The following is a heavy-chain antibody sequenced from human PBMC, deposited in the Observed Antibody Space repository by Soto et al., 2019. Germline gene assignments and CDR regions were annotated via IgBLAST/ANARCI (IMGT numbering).Heavy chain of an antibody. CDR1: GFNFSGYA. CDR3: VKGGWGDN. CDR2: IYPSGGDK. V-gene: IGHV3-23*05. Sequence: EVQLLESGGGLVQTGESLRLSCAGSGFNFSGYAMTWVRQAPGRGLEWISTIYPSGGDKCYAASVWGRYTISRDDPRGTVYLQMDSLRVEDTAMYYCVKGGWGDNWGLGALVAVSS. D-gene: IGHD3-10*01. J-gene: IGHJ4*02.